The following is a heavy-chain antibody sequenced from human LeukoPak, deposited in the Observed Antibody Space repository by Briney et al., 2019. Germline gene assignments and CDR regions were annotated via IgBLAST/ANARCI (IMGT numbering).Heavy chain of an antibody. J-gene: IGHJ6*03. CDR3: ARASGDYYDSTDYYYYYMDV. CDR1: GFTFDDYA. CDR2: ISWNSGSI. D-gene: IGHD3-22*01. Sequence: PGRSLRLSCAASGFTFDDYAMHWVRQAPGKGLEWVSGISWNSGSIGYADSVKGRFTISRDNAKNSLYLQMNSLRAEDMALYYCARASGDYYDSTDYYYYYMDVWGKGTTVTVSS. V-gene: IGHV3-9*03.